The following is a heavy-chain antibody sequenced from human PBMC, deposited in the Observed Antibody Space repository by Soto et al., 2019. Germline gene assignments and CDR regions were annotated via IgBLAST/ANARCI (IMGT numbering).Heavy chain of an antibody. J-gene: IGHJ4*02. D-gene: IGHD5-18*01. Sequence: QVQLVESGGGVVQPGRSLRLSCAASGFTFSSYAMHWVRQAPGKGLEWVAVISYDGSNKYYADSVKGRFTISRDNSKNTLYLQMNSLRAEDTAVYYCADGAPGDTAIWLGDGFDYWGQGTLVTVSS. CDR3: ADGAPGDTAIWLGDGFDY. CDR1: GFTFSSYA. CDR2: ISYDGSNK. V-gene: IGHV3-30-3*01.